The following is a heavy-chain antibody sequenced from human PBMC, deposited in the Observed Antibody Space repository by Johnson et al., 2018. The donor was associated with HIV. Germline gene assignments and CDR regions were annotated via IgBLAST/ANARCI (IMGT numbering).Heavy chain of an antibody. D-gene: IGHD6-19*01. CDR3: ARVQWLILDAFDI. CDR2: IYSGDST. J-gene: IGHJ3*02. Sequence: MQLVESGGGLVQPGGSLRLSCAASGLTVSTNDINWVRQAPGKGLEWVAIIYSGDSTYYADSVKGRFTISRDNSKNTLYLQMNSLRAEDTAVYYCARVQWLILDAFDIWGQGTMVTVSS. V-gene: IGHV3-66*01. CDR1: GLTVSTND.